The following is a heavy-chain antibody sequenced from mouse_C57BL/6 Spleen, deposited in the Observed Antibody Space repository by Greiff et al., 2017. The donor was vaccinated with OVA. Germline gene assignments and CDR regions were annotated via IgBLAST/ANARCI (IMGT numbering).Heavy chain of an antibody. CDR2: IYPRSGNT. CDR1: GYTFTSYG. D-gene: IGHD1-1*01. Sequence: QVQLKQSGAELARPGASVKLSCKASGYTFTSYGISWVKQRTGQGLEWIGEIYPRSGNTYYNEKFKGKATLTADKSSSTAYMELRSLTSEDSAVYFCARYEDYGSSYDWYFDVWGTGTTVTVSS. J-gene: IGHJ1*03. CDR3: ARYEDYGSSYDWYFDV. V-gene: IGHV1-81*01.